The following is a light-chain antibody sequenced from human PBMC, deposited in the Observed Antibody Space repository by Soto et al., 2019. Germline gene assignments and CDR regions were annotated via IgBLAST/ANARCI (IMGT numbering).Light chain of an antibody. CDR1: QSISSGY. CDR2: GAS. Sequence: ETVLTQSPGTLSLSPGERATLSCRASQSISSGYLAWYQQRPGQAPRLLISGASNRATGIPDRFSGSGSGTDFTLTISSLEPEDFAVYYCQKYGGSPLVPFGGGTKVEIK. CDR3: QKYGGSPLVP. J-gene: IGKJ4*01. V-gene: IGKV3-20*01.